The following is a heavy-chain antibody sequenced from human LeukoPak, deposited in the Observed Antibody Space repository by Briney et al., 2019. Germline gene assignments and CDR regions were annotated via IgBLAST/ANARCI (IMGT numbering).Heavy chain of an antibody. CDR2: INHSGST. CDR3: AREFRGGGDSGIFDY. D-gene: IGHD4-23*01. J-gene: IGHJ4*02. V-gene: IGHV4-34*01. CDR1: GGSFSGYY. Sequence: SETLSLTCAVYGGSFSGYYWSWIRQPPGKGLEWIGEINHSGSTNYNPSLKSRVTISVDTSKNQFSLKLSSVTAADTAVYYCAREFRGGGDSGIFDYWGQGTLVTVSS.